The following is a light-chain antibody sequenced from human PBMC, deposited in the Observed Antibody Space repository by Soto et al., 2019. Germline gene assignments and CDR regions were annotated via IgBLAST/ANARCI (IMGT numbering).Light chain of an antibody. CDR1: SSDVGGYNY. Sequence: QSVLTQPRSVSGSPGQSVTISCTGTSSDVGGYNYVSWYQQHPGKAPKLMIYEVSKRPSGVPDRFSGSKSGNTASLTISGLQAEDEAYYYCCSYAGSYTFVVFGGGTKLTVL. CDR2: EVS. CDR3: CSYAGSYTFVV. V-gene: IGLV2-11*01. J-gene: IGLJ2*01.